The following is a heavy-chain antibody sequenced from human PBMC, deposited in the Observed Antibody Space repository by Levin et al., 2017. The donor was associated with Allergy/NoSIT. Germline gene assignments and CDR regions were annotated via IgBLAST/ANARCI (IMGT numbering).Heavy chain of an antibody. CDR3: ARGPSMVTTQHY. V-gene: IGHV3-30-3*01. J-gene: IGHJ4*02. D-gene: IGHD4-17*01. CDR2: ISYDGSNK. Sequence: GGSLRLSCAASGFTFSSYAMHWVRQAPGKGLEWVAVISYDGSNKYYADSVKGRFTISRDNSKNTLYLQMNSLRAEDTAVYYCARGPSMVTTQHYWGQGTLVTVSS. CDR1: GFTFSSYA.